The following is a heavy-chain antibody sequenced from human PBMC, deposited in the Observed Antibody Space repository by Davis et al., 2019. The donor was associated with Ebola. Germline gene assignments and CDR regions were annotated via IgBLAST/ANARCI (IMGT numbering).Heavy chain of an antibody. Sequence: ASVKVSCKASGYTFTSYDINWVRQATGQGLEWMGWMNPNSGGTNYAQKFQGWVTMTRDTSISTAYMELSRLRSDDTAVYYCARGGTIWFRELLDYYYYYGMDVWGQGTTVTVSS. CDR2: MNPNSGGT. D-gene: IGHD3-10*01. V-gene: IGHV1-2*04. CDR3: ARGGTIWFRELLDYYYYYGMDV. CDR1: GYTFTSYD. J-gene: IGHJ6*02.